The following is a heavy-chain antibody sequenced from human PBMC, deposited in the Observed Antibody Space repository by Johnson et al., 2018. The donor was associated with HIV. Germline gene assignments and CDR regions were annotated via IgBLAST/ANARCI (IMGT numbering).Heavy chain of an antibody. CDR1: GFTFSSYA. CDR3: ACLAHDAFDI. D-gene: IGHD3-16*01. CDR2: ISYDGSNK. V-gene: IGHV3-30*04. J-gene: IGHJ3*02. Sequence: QVQLVESGGGVVQPGRSLRLSCAASGFTFSSYAMHWVRQAPGKGPEWVAVISYDGSNKYYADSVKGRFTISRDNSKNTLYLQMNSLRAEDTAVYYCACLAHDAFDIWGQGTMVTVSS.